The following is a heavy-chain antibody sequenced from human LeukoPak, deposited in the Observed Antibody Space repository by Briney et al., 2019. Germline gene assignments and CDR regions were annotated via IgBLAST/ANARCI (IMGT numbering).Heavy chain of an antibody. V-gene: IGHV1-2*02. CDR2: INPNSDDT. J-gene: IGHJ4*02. D-gene: IGHD3-22*01. CDR3: ATDRPNYYDSSGSTLDY. CDR1: GYTFTGYY. Sequence: ASVKVSCKASGYTFTGYYMHWVRQAPGQGLEWMGWINPNSDDTNYAQKFQGRVTMTRDTSISTVYMELRSLRSEDTAVYYCATDRPNYYDSSGSTLDYWGQGTLVTVSS.